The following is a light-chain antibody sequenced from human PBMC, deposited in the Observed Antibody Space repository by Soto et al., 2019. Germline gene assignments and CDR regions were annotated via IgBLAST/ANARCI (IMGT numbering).Light chain of an antibody. CDR2: GAS. V-gene: IGKV3-20*01. CDR1: QTVYSNY. J-gene: IGKJ2*01. Sequence: EIVLTQFPGTLSLSPGEGATLSCRASQTVYSNYLAWYQQKPGQAPRLLIYGASSRATGIPDRFSGSGSGTDFTLTISRLEPEDFAVYYCQQYGNSLMYTFGQGTKLGIK. CDR3: QQYGNSLMYT.